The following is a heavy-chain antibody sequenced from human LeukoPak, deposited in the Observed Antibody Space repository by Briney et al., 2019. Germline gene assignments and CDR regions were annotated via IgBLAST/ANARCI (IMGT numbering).Heavy chain of an antibody. Sequence: SETLSLTCTVSGGSISSSSYYWGWIRQPPGKGLEWIGSIYYSGSTYYNPSLKSRVTISVDTSKNQFSLKLSSVTAADTAVYYCAREDIPTQFQHWGQGTLVTVSS. V-gene: IGHV4-39*07. CDR1: GGSISSSSYY. CDR2: IYYSGST. D-gene: IGHD2-15*01. CDR3: AREDIPTQFQH. J-gene: IGHJ1*01.